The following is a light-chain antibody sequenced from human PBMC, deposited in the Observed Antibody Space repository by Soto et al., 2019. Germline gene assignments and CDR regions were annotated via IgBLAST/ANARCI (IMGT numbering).Light chain of an antibody. Sequence: DIQLTQSPSFLSASVGDRVTITCRASQGSRSYLAWYQQKPGKAPKLLIYAASTLQSGVPSRFSGSGYWTEFTLTISSLQPEDFAAYSCQQLNSYPWTFGQGTKVEIK. V-gene: IGKV1-9*01. CDR1: QGSRSY. J-gene: IGKJ1*01. CDR2: AAS. CDR3: QQLNSYPWT.